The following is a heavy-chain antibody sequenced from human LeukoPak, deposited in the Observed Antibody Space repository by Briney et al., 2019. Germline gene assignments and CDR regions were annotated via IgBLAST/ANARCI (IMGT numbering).Heavy chain of an antibody. CDR3: ARGNSRYYYYGMDV. V-gene: IGHV4-30-2*01. J-gene: IGHJ6*04. CDR1: GGSISSGGYS. Sequence: PSETLSLTCAVSGGSISSGGYSWRWIRQPPGKGLEWIGYIYHSGSTYYNPSLKSRVTISVDRSKNQFSLKLSSVTAADTAVYYCARGNSRYYYYGMDVWGKGTTVTVSS. D-gene: IGHD1-7*01. CDR2: IYHSGST.